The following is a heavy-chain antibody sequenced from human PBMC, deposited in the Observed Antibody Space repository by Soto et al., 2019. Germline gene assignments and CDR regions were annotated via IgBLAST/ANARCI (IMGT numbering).Heavy chain of an antibody. CDR1: GDCISSSTYY. CDR3: ARLAYSGYFQT. V-gene: IGHV4-39*02. Sequence: EILSLTCDVSGDCISSSTYYWGWIRQPPGKGLEWLASIYYSGAAYYNPSLRSRVSISVDTSNNRFSLALTSLTAADTAVYFCARLAYSGYFQTWGQGSLVTVSS. J-gene: IGHJ1*01. CDR2: IYYSGAA. D-gene: IGHD2-21*01.